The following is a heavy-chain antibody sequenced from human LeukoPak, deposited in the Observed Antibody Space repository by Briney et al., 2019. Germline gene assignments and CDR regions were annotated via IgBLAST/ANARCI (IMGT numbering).Heavy chain of an antibody. J-gene: IGHJ6*03. V-gene: IGHV3-48*03. CDR3: AREGKWELLPAYYYMDV. CDR2: ISSSGSTI. D-gene: IGHD1-26*01. Sequence: GGSLRLSCAASGFTFDDYAMNWVRQAPGKGLEWVSYISSSGSTIYYADSVKGRFTISRDNAKNSLYLQMNSLRAEDTAVYYCAREGKWELLPAYYYMDVWGKGTTVTISS. CDR1: GFTFDDYA.